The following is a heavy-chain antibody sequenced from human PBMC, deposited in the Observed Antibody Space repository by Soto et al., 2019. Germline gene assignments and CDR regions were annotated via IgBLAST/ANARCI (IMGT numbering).Heavy chain of an antibody. CDR2: VSAYNGNT. Sequence: QVQLVQSGAEVKKPGASVKVSCKASGYTFTSYGISWVRQAPGRGLEWMGWVSAYNGNTNYAQKLQGRVTMTTDTSTSTAYMELRSLRSDDTAVYYCARDQFPLMELRGTFDPWGQGTLVTVSS. CDR1: GYTFTSYG. J-gene: IGHJ5*02. V-gene: IGHV1-18*01. CDR3: ARDQFPLMELRGTFDP. D-gene: IGHD1-7*01.